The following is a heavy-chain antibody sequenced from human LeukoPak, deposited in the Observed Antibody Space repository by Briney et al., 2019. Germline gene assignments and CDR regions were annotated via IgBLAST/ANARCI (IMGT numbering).Heavy chain of an antibody. D-gene: IGHD5-18*01. CDR1: GFTVSTNC. V-gene: IGHV3-53*04. J-gene: IGHJ4*02. Sequence: GGSLRLSCAASGFTVSTNCMTWGRQAPGKGLEWVSTIYSGGTTYYADSVMGRFTISRHNSRNTLYLQMNSLRAEDAAVYYCARVDTVMAYYFDLWGQGTLVTVSS. CDR3: ARVDTVMAYYFDL. CDR2: IYSGGTT.